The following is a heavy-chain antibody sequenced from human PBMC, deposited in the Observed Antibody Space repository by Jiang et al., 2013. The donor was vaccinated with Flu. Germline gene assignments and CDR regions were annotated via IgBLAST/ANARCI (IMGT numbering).Heavy chain of an antibody. CDR2: IGSKTYDGTT. CDR3: TRKGGYYGSESYYKGLYYFVL. J-gene: IGHJ4*03. CDR1: GFTFGDYA. V-gene: IGHV3-49*04. D-gene: IGHD3-10*01. Sequence: VQLLESGGGLVQPGRSLRLSCTASGFTFGDYAMNWVRQAPGKGLEWVGFIGSKTYDGTTEYAASVKGRVTISRDDSKSIAYLQMNSLKTEDTAVYYCTRKGGYYGSESYYKGLYYFVLLGPREPGHRLL.